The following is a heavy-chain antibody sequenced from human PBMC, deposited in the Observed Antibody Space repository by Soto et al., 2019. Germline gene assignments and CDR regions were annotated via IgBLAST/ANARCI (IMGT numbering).Heavy chain of an antibody. CDR1: GGSISSSSYY. CDR3: ARDTNPEYYYGSVLKRDYYGMDV. D-gene: IGHD3-10*01. J-gene: IGHJ6*02. Sequence: SETLSLTCTVSGGSISSSSYYWGWIRQPPGKGLEWIGSIYYSGSTYYNPSLKSRVTISVDTSKNQFSLKLSSVTAADTAVYYCARDTNPEYYYGSVLKRDYYGMDVWGQGTTVT. CDR2: IYYSGST. V-gene: IGHV4-39*02.